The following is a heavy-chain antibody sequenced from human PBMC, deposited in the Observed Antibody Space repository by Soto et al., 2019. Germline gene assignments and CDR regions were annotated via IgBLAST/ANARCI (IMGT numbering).Heavy chain of an antibody. CDR3: TDGMDV. CDR1: GFAFSNAW. CDR2: VKSRTDGGTT. V-gene: IGHV3-15*01. J-gene: IGHJ6*02. Sequence: EVQLVESGGDLVKPGGSLRLSCAASGFAFSNAWMSWVRQAPVKGLEWVGRVKSRTDGGTTHYAAPVKGRFTISRDVSRNTLYLQMNSLKTEDTALYYCTDGMDVWGQGTTVTVSS.